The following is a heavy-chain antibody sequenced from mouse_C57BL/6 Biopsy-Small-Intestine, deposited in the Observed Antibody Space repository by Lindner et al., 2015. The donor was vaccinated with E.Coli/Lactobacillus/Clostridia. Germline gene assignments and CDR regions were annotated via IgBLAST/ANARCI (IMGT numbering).Heavy chain of an antibody. V-gene: IGHV3-6*01. CDR2: ISYDGSN. CDR3: ARGDDGYYAWFAY. D-gene: IGHD2-3*01. J-gene: IGHJ3*01. Sequence: VQLQESGPGLVKPSQSLSLTCSVTGYSITSGYDWNWIRQFPGNKLEWMGYISYDGSNNYNPSLKNRISITRDTSKNQFFLKLNSVTTEDTATYYCARGDDGYYAWFAYWGQGTLVTVSA. CDR1: GYSITSGYD.